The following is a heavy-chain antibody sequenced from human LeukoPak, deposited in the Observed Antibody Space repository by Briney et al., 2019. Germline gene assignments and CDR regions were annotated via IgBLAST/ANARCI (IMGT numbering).Heavy chain of an antibody. D-gene: IGHD2-2*01. J-gene: IGHJ3*02. CDR1: GYTFTSYY. Sequence: GASVKVSCKASGYTFTSYYMHWVRQAPGQGLEWMGIINPSGGSTSYAQKFQGRVTMTRDTSTSTVYMELSSLRSEDTAVYYCAGYCSSTSCYLGRDAFDIWGQGTMVTVSS. CDR2: INPSGGST. CDR3: AGYCSSTSCYLGRDAFDI. V-gene: IGHV1-46*01.